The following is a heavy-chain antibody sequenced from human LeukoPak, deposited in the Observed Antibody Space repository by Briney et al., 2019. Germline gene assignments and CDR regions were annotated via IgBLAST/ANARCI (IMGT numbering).Heavy chain of an antibody. Sequence: ASVKVSCKASGYTFTSYYMHWVRQAPGQGLEWMGIINPSGGSTSYAQKFQGRVTMTRDTSTSTVYMELSSLRSEDTAVYYCATLEGPAAMSGYYYYGMDVWGQGTTVTVSS. V-gene: IGHV1-46*01. CDR3: ATLEGPAAMSGYYYYGMDV. J-gene: IGHJ6*02. D-gene: IGHD2-2*01. CDR2: INPSGGST. CDR1: GYTFTSYY.